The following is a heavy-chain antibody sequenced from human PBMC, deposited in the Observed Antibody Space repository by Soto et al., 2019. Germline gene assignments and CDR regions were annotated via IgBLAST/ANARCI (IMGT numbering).Heavy chain of an antibody. V-gene: IGHV4-4*07. CDR1: GGPINDYY. D-gene: IGHD1-26*01. J-gene: IGHJ5*02. CDR2: IYTSGST. Sequence: PSETLSLSFTVSGGPINDYYWSWIRQPTGKGLEWVGRIYTSGSTNYNPSLKSRVTMSVDTSKNEFSLKLSSVTAADTAVYYCARDPAKYSSSYYFDPWGQGTLVTVYS. CDR3: ARDPAKYSSSYYFDP.